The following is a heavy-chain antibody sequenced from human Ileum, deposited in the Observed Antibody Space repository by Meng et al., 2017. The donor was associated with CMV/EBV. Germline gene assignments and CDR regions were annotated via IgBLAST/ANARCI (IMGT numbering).Heavy chain of an antibody. V-gene: IGHV1-18*01. CDR2: ISAYNGNT. D-gene: IGHD2-15*01. CDR3: ARGGERYCSGGSCYFIYYYGMDV. J-gene: IGHJ6*02. CDR1: LYTFTSYG. Sequence: ASVKVSCKASLYTFTSYGISWVRQAPGQGLEWMGWISAYNGNTNYAQKLQGRVTMTTDTSTSTAYMELRSLRSDDTAVYYCARGGERYCSGGSCYFIYYYGMDVWGQGTTVTVSS.